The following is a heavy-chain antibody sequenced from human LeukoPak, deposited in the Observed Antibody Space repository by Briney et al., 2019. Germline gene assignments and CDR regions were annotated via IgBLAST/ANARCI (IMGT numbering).Heavy chain of an antibody. CDR1: GDSIGGFY. V-gene: IGHV4-4*07. CDR3: ARGLPSYGDYVDYYFYMDV. CDR2: ISTSGST. Sequence: PSETLSLTCTVSGDSIGGFYWSWIRQPAGKGLQWIGRISTSGSTNYNPSLKSRVTMSVDRSTNEFSLTVRSVTAADTALYYCARGLPSYGDYVDYYFYMDVWGKGTTVTVSS. D-gene: IGHD4-17*01. J-gene: IGHJ6*03.